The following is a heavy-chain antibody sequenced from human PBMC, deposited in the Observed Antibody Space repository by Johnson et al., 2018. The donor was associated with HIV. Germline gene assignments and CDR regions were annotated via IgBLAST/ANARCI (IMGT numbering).Heavy chain of an antibody. J-gene: IGHJ3*02. CDR2: ISYDGTNK. D-gene: IGHD2-2*01. CDR1: GFTFSTYA. V-gene: IGHV3-30-3*01. CDR3: ARDGSTSCYDCFDAFDI. Sequence: VQLVESGGGVVQPGRSLRLSCGASGFTFSTYAVHWVRQAPGKGLEWVAVISYDGTNKYYADSVRGRFTISRDNSKNMLYLQMNSLRAEETAVYYCARDGSTSCYDCFDAFDIWGQGTMVTVSS.